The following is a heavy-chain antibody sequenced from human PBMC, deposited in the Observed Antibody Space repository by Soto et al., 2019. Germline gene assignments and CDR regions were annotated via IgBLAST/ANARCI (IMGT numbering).Heavy chain of an antibody. Sequence: GGSLRLSCAASGFTFSSSWMSWVRQAPGKGLEWVANIKQDGSEKYYVDSVKGRFTISRDNAKNSLYLQMNSLRAEDTAVYYCARLREYCSSTSCYAGYWGQGTLVTVSS. V-gene: IGHV3-7*05. D-gene: IGHD2-2*01. CDR3: ARLREYCSSTSCYAGY. CDR2: IKQDGSEK. J-gene: IGHJ4*02. CDR1: GFTFSSSW.